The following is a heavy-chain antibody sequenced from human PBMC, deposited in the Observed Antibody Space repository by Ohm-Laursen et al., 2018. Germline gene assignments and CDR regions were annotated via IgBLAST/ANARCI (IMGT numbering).Heavy chain of an antibody. V-gene: IGHV3-23*01. CDR3: AKDSAMAALDH. J-gene: IGHJ4*02. Sequence: SLSLSCTASGFTFTNYDMRWVRQAPGKGLEWVSAISGSGGRTNYADSVKGRFTTSRDNSKNTMYLQMNSLRAEDTAVYYCAKDSAMAALDHWGQGTLVTVSS. D-gene: IGHD5-18*01. CDR2: ISGSGGRT. CDR1: GFTFTNYD.